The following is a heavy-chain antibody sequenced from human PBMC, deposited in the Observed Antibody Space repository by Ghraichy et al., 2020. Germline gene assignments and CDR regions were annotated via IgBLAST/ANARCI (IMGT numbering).Heavy chain of an antibody. CDR1: GGSISSYY. D-gene: IGHD3-3*01. CDR2: IYTSGST. CDR3: AGDDFWSGYYSFDY. J-gene: IGHJ4*02. V-gene: IGHV4-4*07. Sequence: SETLSLTCTVSGGSISSYYWSWIRQPAGKGLEWIARIYTSGSTNYNPSLKSRVTMSVDTSKNQFSLKLSSVTAADTAVYYCAGDDFWSGYYSFDYWGQGTLVTVSS.